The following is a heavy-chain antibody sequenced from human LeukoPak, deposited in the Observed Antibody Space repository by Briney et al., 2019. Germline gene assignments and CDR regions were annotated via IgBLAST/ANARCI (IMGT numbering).Heavy chain of an antibody. Sequence: GESLKISCKGSAYSFASYSIGWVRPMPEKGLEWVGIFYPGVSDTRYSPSFQGQVTISAHKSISTAYLQWSSLKATDTAMYYCASGIGGGLSRSSIYYAFDIWGQGTMVTVSS. J-gene: IGHJ3*02. CDR1: AYSFASYS. CDR3: ASGIGGGLSRSSIYYAFDI. D-gene: IGHD1-26*01. V-gene: IGHV5-51*03. CDR2: FYPGVSDT.